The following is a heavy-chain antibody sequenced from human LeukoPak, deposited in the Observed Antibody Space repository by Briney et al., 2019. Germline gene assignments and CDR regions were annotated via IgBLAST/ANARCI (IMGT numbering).Heavy chain of an antibody. D-gene: IGHD3-10*01. CDR3: ARAKWMVRGVLIAFDI. Sequence: GGSLRLSCAASGFTFSSYSMNWVRQAPGKGLEWVSSISSSSSYIYYADSVKGRFTISRDNAKNSLYLQMNSLRAEDTAVYYCARAKWMVRGVLIAFDIWGQGTMVTVSS. V-gene: IGHV3-21*01. J-gene: IGHJ3*02. CDR1: GFTFSSYS. CDR2: ISSSSSYI.